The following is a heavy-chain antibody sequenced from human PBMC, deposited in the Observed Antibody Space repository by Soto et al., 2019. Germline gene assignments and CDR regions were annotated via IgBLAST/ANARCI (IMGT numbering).Heavy chain of an antibody. J-gene: IGHJ4*02. CDR3: ARHCSSTSCSMGYDY. Sequence: SLRLXFASSVFTFIIYIMNFCLQAPGKGLEWFSSISSSSSYIYYADSVKGRFTISRDNAKNSLYLQMNSLRAEDTAVYYCARHCSSTSCSMGYDYWGQGTLVTVSS. D-gene: IGHD2-2*01. CDR1: VFTFIIYI. V-gene: IGHV3-21*01. CDR2: ISSSSSYI.